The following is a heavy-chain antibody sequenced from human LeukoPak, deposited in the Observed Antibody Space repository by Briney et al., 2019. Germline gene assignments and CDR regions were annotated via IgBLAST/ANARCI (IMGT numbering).Heavy chain of an antibody. J-gene: IGHJ6*04. CDR1: GGSVSSGSYY. CDR2: IYYSGST. V-gene: IGHV4-61*01. Sequence: SETLSLTCTVSGGSVSSGSYYWSWIRQPPGKGLEWIGYIYYSGSTNYNPSLKSRVTISVDTSKNQFSLKLSSVTAADTAVYYCASGPDCSGGSCYYYGMDVWGKGTRSPSPQ. D-gene: IGHD2-15*01. CDR3: ASGPDCSGGSCYYYGMDV.